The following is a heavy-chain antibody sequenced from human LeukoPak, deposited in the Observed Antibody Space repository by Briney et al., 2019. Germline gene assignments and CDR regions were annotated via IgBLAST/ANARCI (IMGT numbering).Heavy chain of an antibody. CDR3: TRGGIAVTGTLRYDY. J-gene: IGHJ4*02. Sequence: PGGSLRLSCAASGFTFSNYWMHWVRQAPGKGLVWVSRIESDGSSTSYADSVKGRFTISGDNAKNTLYLQMNSLRAEDTAEYFCTRGGIAVTGTLRYDYWGQGTLVTVSS. D-gene: IGHD6-19*01. CDR1: GFTFSNYW. V-gene: IGHV3-74*01. CDR2: IESDGSST.